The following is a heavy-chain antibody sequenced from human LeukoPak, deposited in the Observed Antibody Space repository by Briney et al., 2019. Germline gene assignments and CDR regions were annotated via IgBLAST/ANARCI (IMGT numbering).Heavy chain of an antibody. CDR1: GVSISSYY. CDR3: VRDRGIQLWPYYFDY. V-gene: IGHV4-4*07. CDR2: VYTSGST. D-gene: IGHD5-18*01. Sequence: SETLSLTCTVSGVSISSYYWSWIRQPAGEGLWCVGRVYTSGSTNYNPPLKRPVTISVDTPKNQFSLTLSSVPAADKAVYYCVRDRGIQLWPYYFDYWGQGTMVTVSS. J-gene: IGHJ4*02.